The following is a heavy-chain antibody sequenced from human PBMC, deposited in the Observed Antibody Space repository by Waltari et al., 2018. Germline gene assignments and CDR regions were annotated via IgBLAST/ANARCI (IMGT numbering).Heavy chain of an antibody. D-gene: IGHD3-16*01. J-gene: IGHJ4*02. CDR3: ARVLIRTSGLNFDS. V-gene: IGHV4-39*07. CDR1: SWSTSRRSYY. Sequence: QQESGPSLVTPSETLSLTCTVSSWSTSRRSYYWGWIRLAPGKGLEWMGHIYYSGSSYHNPSLKSRITMSVDSSKNQFSLTLSSVTAADTAVYYCARVLIRTSGLNFDSWGQGSLVTVSS. CDR2: IYYSGSS.